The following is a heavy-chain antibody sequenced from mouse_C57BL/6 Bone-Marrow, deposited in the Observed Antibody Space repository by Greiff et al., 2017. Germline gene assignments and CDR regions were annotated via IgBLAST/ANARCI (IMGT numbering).Heavy chain of an antibody. D-gene: IGHD4-1*01. CDR3: ARHGLTGGVAAMDY. J-gene: IGHJ4*01. CDR2: IWSDGST. Sequence: QVQLKESGPGLVAPSQSLSITCTVSGFSLTSYGVHWVRQPPGKGLEWLVVIWSDGSTTYNSALKSRLSISKDNSKSQVFLKMNSLQTDDTAMYYCARHGLTGGVAAMDYWGQGTSVTVSS. CDR1: GFSLTSYG. V-gene: IGHV2-6-1*01.